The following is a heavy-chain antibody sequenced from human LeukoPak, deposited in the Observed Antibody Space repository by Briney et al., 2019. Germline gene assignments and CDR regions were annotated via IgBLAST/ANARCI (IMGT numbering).Heavy chain of an antibody. D-gene: IGHD2-8*01. CDR3: AKDGLYCTNGVCYSHPPFDY. V-gene: IGHV3-33*06. CDR1: GFTFSNHG. Sequence: GRSLRLSCAASGFTFSNHGMHWVRQAPGKGLEWVALIWYDGSNKEYAEAVKGRFTISRDNSKNTLYLQMNSLRAEDTAVYCCAKDGLYCTNGVCYSHPPFDYWGQGTLVTVSS. J-gene: IGHJ4*02. CDR2: IWYDGSNK.